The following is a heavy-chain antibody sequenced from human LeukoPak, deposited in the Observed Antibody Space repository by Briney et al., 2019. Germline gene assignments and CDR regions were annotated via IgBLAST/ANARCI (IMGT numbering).Heavy chain of an antibody. CDR3: ARVRSDGSGTI. J-gene: IGHJ3*02. V-gene: IGHV4-30-4*08. D-gene: IGHD3-10*01. CDR1: GGSISSGDYY. Sequence: SETLSLTCTVSGGSISSGDYYWSWIRQPPGKGLEWIGYIHYSRRTYYNPSLKSRFPISVDTSKNQFSLKLSSVTAADTAVYFCARVRSDGSGTIWGQGTMVTVSS. CDR2: IHYSRRT.